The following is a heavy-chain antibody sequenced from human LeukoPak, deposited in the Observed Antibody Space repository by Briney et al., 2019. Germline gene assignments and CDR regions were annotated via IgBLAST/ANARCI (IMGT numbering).Heavy chain of an antibody. J-gene: IGHJ4*02. CDR3: ARDIHTSDWTKFDF. CDR1: GGSISSSTYY. D-gene: IGHD6-19*01. CDR2: IYSSGRT. Sequence: SQTLSLACNVSGGSISSSTYYWSWIRQPAGKGLEWFGRIYSSGRTNYNPSLKSRVTISVDTSKNKFSLNLSSVTAADTAVYYCARDIHTSDWTKFDFWGQGTSVTVSS. V-gene: IGHV4-61*02.